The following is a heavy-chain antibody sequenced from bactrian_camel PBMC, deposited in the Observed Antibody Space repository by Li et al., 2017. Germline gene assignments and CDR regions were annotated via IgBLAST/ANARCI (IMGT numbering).Heavy chain of an antibody. CDR2: ISALSSQA. J-gene: IGHJ4*01. CDR3: AAECLEPDEYNY. CDR1: GFTYGSRC. Sequence: VQLVESGGASVQAGGSLRLTCATSGFTYGSRCVGWFRQVPGKEREGIASISALSSQAKYADSVKGRFTISHVNANNTLHLQMDNLVPEDTGRYYCAAECLEPDEYNYWGPGTQVTVS. V-gene: IGHV3S59*01. D-gene: IGHD1*01.